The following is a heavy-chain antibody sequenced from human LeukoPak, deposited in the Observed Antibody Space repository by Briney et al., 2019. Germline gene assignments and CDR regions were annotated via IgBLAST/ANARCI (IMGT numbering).Heavy chain of an antibody. D-gene: IGHD3-10*01. CDR2: IYHNGNT. J-gene: IGHJ5*02. Sequence: PSETLSLTCAVSGGSISGSIWWSWVRQPPGKGLEWIGEIYHNGNTDYNPSLKSRVTISVDTSKNQVSLKLSSVTAADTAVYYCARAPYYYGSGSYEDNWFDPWGQGTLVTVSS. V-gene: IGHV4-4*02. CDR1: GGSISGSIW. CDR3: ARAPYYYGSGSYEDNWFDP.